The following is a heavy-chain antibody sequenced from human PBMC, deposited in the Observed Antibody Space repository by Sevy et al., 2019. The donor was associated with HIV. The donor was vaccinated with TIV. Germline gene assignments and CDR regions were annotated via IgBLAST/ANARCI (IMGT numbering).Heavy chain of an antibody. V-gene: IGHV4-59*01. Sequence: SETLSLTCSVSAGSISAYYWSWIRQPPGKGLEWIAYIHDSGNSNYNPSLKGQVRISMATSKNRFPLKVTSATEADTALYYCARAPPVRSGDDSLNWFDPWGQGILVTVSS. D-gene: IGHD5-12*01. CDR2: IHDSGNS. CDR1: AGSISAYY. CDR3: ARAPPVRSGDDSLNWFDP. J-gene: IGHJ5*02.